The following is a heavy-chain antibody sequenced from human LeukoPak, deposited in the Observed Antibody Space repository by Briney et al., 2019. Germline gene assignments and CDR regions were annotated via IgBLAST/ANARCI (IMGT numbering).Heavy chain of an antibody. CDR3: ARDRGYDFWSGLRYGMDV. Sequence: LSETLSLTCTVSGGSISSYYWSWIRQPPGKGLEWIGYIYYSGSTNYNPSLKSRVTISVDTSKNQFSLKLSSVTAADTAVYYCARDRGYDFWSGLRYGMDVWGQGTTVTVSS. CDR2: IYYSGST. CDR1: GGSISSYY. V-gene: IGHV4-59*01. J-gene: IGHJ6*02. D-gene: IGHD3-3*01.